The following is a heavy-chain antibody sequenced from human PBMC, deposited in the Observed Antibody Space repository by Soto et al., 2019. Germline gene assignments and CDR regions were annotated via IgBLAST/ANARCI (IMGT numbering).Heavy chain of an antibody. CDR3: ARTYDSSGYHYDY. J-gene: IGHJ4*02. Sequence: ETLSLTCTVSGGSISSSTYYWGWIRRPPGKGLEWIGSIYYSGSTYYNPSLKSRVTISVDTSKNQFSLKLSSVTAADTAVYYCARTYDSSGYHYDYWGQGTLVPVSS. CDR1: GGSISSSTYY. CDR2: IYYSGST. V-gene: IGHV4-39*01. D-gene: IGHD3-22*01.